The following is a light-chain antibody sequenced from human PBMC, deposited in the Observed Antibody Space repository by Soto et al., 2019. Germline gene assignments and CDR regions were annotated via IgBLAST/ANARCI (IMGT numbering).Light chain of an antibody. V-gene: IGKV3-20*01. CDR2: GAS. Sequence: EIVLTQSPGTLSFSPGERSTLSCRSSQGISSNYLTWYQQRPGQAPRLLISGASIRATGIPDRFSGSGSGAHFTLTISRLEPEDSAVYYCQQYGRSPWTFGQGTKVDIK. CDR3: QQYGRSPWT. CDR1: QGISSNY. J-gene: IGKJ1*01.